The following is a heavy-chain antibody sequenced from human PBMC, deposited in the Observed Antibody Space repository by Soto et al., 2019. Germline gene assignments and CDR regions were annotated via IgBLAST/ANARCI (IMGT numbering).Heavy chain of an antibody. Sequence: SVKVSCKASGRTFSTFGISWVRQAPGQGLEWMGGIIPFFGTARYSQKFEDRITITADESTNTVYMDLRSLTSEDTAIYYCAKSAPMDAGDKYYYDFWGQGAVVTVSS. D-gene: IGHD4-17*01. CDR2: IIPFFGTA. CDR3: AKSAPMDAGDKYYYDF. V-gene: IGHV1-69*13. J-gene: IGHJ4*02. CDR1: GRTFSTFG.